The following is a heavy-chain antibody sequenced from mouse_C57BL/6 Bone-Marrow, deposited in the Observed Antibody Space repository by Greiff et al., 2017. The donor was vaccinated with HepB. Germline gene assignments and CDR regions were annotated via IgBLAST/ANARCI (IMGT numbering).Heavy chain of an antibody. CDR3: ARSPLITTVVAWYFDV. Sequence: EVKLMESGGGLVQPGGSLSLSCAASGFTFTDYYMSWVRQPPGKALEWLGFIRNKANGYTTEYSASVKGRFTISRDNSQSILYLQMNALRAEDSATYYCARSPLITTVVAWYFDVWGTGTTVTVSS. CDR1: GFTFTDYY. J-gene: IGHJ1*03. D-gene: IGHD1-1*01. CDR2: IRNKANGYTT. V-gene: IGHV7-3*01.